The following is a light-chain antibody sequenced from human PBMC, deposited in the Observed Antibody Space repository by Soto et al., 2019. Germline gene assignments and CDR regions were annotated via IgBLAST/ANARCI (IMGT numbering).Light chain of an antibody. V-gene: IGKV1-12*01. CDR3: LQSNSFPHP. Sequence: DIQMTQSPSSVSASVGDRVTITCRARQYISSWLAWYQQKPGKAPQLLIYAASSWQSGVPARFSGSGSGTDFTLTISSLQPEDFATYYCLQSNSFPHPFGQGTKLEIK. J-gene: IGKJ2*01. CDR1: QYISSW. CDR2: AAS.